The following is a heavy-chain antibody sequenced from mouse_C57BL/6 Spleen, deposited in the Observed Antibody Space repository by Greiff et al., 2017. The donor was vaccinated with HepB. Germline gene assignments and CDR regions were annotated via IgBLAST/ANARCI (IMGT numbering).Heavy chain of an antibody. CDR3: ARSDYDSYYFDD. CDR1: GYTFTDYN. J-gene: IGHJ2*01. D-gene: IGHD2-4*01. CDR2: INPNNGGT. Sequence: VQLQQSGPELVKPGASVKIPCKASGYTFTDYNMDWVKQSHGKSLEWIGDINPNNGGTIYNQKFKGKATLTVDKSSSTAYMELRSLTSEDTAVYYCARSDYDSYYFDDWGQGTTLTVSS. V-gene: IGHV1-18*01.